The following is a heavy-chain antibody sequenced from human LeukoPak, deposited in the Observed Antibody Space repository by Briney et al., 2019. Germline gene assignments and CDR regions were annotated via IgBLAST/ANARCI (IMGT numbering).Heavy chain of an antibody. J-gene: IGHJ4*02. V-gene: IGHV4-59*08. Sequence: PSETLSLTCTVSGGSISSYYWSWIRQPPGKGLEWIGYIYYSRSTNYNPSLKSRVTISVDTSKNQFSLKLSSVTAADTAVYYCARHGHPPDPFDYWGQGTLVTVSS. CDR1: GGSISSYY. CDR3: ARHGHPPDPFDY. CDR2: IYYSRST.